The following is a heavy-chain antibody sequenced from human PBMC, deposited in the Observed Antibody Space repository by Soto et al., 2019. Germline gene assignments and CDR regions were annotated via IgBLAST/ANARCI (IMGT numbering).Heavy chain of an antibody. Sequence: LSHTCKFSFAVIHRGDSHWPWIRQFPGKGLEWIGGIYYSASTYYNPALVSRITISLDTSKNQFSLKLTSVTAADTAVYYCARDSRTPSGGMDVWGQGTTVT. CDR2: IYYSAST. CDR1: FAVIHRGDSH. J-gene: IGHJ6*02. V-gene: IGHV4-30-4*01. CDR3: ARDSRTPSGGMDV.